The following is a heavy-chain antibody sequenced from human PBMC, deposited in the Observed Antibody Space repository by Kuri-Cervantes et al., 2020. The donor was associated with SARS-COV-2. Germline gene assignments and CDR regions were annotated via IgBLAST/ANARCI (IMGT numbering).Heavy chain of an antibody. CDR3: ARHESVTGDWYFDL. CDR2: IYYSGST. V-gene: IGHV4-59*11. Sequence: GSLRLSCTVSGGSISSHYWSWIRQPPGKGLEWIGYIYYSGSTNYNPSLKSRVTISVDTSKNQFSLKLSSVTAADTAVYYCARHESVTGDWYFDLWGRGTLVTVSS. CDR1: GGSISSHY. D-gene: IGHD7-27*01. J-gene: IGHJ2*01.